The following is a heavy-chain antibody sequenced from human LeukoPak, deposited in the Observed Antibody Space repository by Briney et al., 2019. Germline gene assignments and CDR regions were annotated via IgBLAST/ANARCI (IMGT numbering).Heavy chain of an antibody. CDR3: ARGNGRIQLSRH. J-gene: IGHJ4*02. V-gene: IGHV4-39*06. Sequence: SETLSLTCTVSGGSISTSSYYWGWIRQPPGKGLEWVGSIFYSGSTYYNPSLKSRVTISVDTSKNQFPLKLSSVTAADTAVYYCARGNGRIQLSRHWGQGTLVTVSS. D-gene: IGHD5-18*01. CDR1: GGSISTSSYY. CDR2: IFYSGST.